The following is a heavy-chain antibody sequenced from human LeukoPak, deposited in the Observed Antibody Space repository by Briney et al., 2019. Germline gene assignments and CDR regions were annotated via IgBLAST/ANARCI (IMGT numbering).Heavy chain of an antibody. J-gene: IGHJ4*02. V-gene: IGHV4-61*02. D-gene: IGHD1-26*01. CDR3: ARDAIVGATYLDY. CDR1: GGSISSGRYY. Sequence: PSETLSLTCTVSGGSISSGRYYWRWIRQPAGTGLEWIGRIYTSGSTNYNPSLKSRVTISVDTSKNQFSLKLSSVTAADTAVYYCARDAIVGATYLDYWGQGTLVTVSS. CDR2: IYTSGST.